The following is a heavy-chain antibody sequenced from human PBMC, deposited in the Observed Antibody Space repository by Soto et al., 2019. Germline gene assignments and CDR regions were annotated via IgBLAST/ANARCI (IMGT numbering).Heavy chain of an antibody. Sequence: PGGSLRLSCSASGFTFSSYAMHWVRQAPGKGLEYVSAISSNGGSTYYADSVKGRFTISRDNSKNTLYLQMSSLRAEDTAVYYCVKAYCSSTSCYHNWFDPWGQGTLVTVSS. CDR3: VKAYCSSTSCYHNWFDP. CDR2: ISSNGGST. J-gene: IGHJ5*02. V-gene: IGHV3-64D*06. CDR1: GFTFSSYA. D-gene: IGHD2-2*01.